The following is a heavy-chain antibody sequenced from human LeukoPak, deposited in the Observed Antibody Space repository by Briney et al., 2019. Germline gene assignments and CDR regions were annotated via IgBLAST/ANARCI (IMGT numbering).Heavy chain of an antibody. V-gene: IGHV3-30*04. J-gene: IGHJ6*04. CDR1: GFTFSSYA. Sequence: QTGRSLRLSCAASGFTFSSYAMHWVRQAPGKGLEWVAVISYDGSNKYYADSVKGRFTISRDNSKNTLYLQMNSLRAEDTAVYYCATDLYSSGWEDYYYYYGMDVWGKGTTVTVSS. D-gene: IGHD6-19*01. CDR2: ISYDGSNK. CDR3: ATDLYSSGWEDYYYYYGMDV.